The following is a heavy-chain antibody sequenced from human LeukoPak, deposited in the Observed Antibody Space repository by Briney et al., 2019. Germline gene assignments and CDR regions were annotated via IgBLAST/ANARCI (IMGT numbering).Heavy chain of an antibody. Sequence: SVKVSCKASGGTFSSYAISWVRQAPGQGLEWMGRIIPIFGTANYAQKFQGRVTITTDESTSTAYMELSSLRSEDTAVYYCARGGINYYDSSGVFDYWGQGALVTVSS. J-gene: IGHJ4*02. V-gene: IGHV1-69*05. CDR2: IIPIFGTA. CDR3: ARGGINYYDSSGVFDY. CDR1: GGTFSSYA. D-gene: IGHD3-22*01.